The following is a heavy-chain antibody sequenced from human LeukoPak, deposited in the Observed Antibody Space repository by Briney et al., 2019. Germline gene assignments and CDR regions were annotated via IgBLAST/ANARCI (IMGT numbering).Heavy chain of an antibody. Sequence: ASVKVSCKASEYTFTDYYIHWVRQAPGQGLEWVGWINPNSGGTNYAQKFQGRVTMTRDTSISTAYMELSRLRSDDTAVYYCARVTGYVMEDYFDYWGQGTLVTVSS. CDR1: EYTFTDYY. CDR3: ARVTGYVMEDYFDY. D-gene: IGHD6-13*01. V-gene: IGHV1-2*02. J-gene: IGHJ4*02. CDR2: INPNSGGT.